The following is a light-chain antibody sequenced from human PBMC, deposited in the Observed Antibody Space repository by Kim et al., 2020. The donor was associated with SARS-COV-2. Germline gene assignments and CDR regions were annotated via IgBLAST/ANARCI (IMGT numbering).Light chain of an antibody. CDR3: QVWDSGSLV. J-gene: IGLJ2*01. CDR1: NIGSKS. V-gene: IGLV3-21*04. CDR2: YDT. Sequence: SYELTQPPSVSVAPGETARITCGGKNIGSKSIHWYQQKPGQAPVLVIYYDTDRPSGIPERFSGSNSGNTATLTISRVEAGDEADYYGQVWDSGSLVFGGWTQLTVL.